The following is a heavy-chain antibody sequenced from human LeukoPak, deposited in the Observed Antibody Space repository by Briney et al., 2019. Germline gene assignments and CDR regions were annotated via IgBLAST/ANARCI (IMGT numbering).Heavy chain of an antibody. Sequence: PGGSLRLSCAASGFTLSDYYMSWIRQAPGKGLEWVSYISSSGSTIYYADSVRGRFTISRDNAKNSLYLQMNSLRAEDTAVYYCARGYDSSGYYEWNYFDYWGQGTLVTVSS. CDR2: ISSSGSTI. V-gene: IGHV3-11*01. CDR1: GFTLSDYY. CDR3: ARGYDSSGYYEWNYFDY. J-gene: IGHJ4*02. D-gene: IGHD3-22*01.